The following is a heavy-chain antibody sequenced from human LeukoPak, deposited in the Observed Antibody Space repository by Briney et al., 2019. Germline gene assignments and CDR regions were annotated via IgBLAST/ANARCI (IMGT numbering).Heavy chain of an antibody. D-gene: IGHD2-2*01. V-gene: IGHV1-69*02. CDR2: IIPILGIA. Sequence: SVKVSCKASGGTFSSYTISWVRQAPGQGLEWMGRIIPILGIANYAQKFQGRVTTTADESTSTAYMELSSLRSEDTAVYYCARTKDIVVVPAALSYYFDYWGQGTLVTVSS. CDR1: GGTFSSYT. J-gene: IGHJ4*02. CDR3: ARTKDIVVVPAALSYYFDY.